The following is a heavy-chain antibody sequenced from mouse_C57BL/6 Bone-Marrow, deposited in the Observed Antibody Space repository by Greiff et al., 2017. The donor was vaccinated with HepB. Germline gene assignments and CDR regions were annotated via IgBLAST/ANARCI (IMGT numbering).Heavy chain of an antibody. J-gene: IGHJ2*01. CDR1: GFTFRDYG. CDR3: AREGLLYYFDY. V-gene: IGHV5-17*01. CDR2: SSSGSSTI. Sequence: EVQGVESGGGLVKPGGSLKLSCAASGFTFRDYGMHWVRQAPEKGLEWVAYSSSGSSTIYYADTVKGRFTIARDNAKNTRFLQMTSLRSEDTAMYYCAREGLLYYFDYWGQGTTLTVSS. D-gene: IGHD2-13*01.